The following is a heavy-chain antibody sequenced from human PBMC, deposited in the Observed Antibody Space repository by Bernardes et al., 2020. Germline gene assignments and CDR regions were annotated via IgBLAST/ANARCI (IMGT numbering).Heavy chain of an antibody. CDR2: ISAYNGNT. V-gene: IGHV1-18*01. J-gene: IGHJ4*02. CDR1: GYTFTSYG. Sequence: AAVKVSCKASGYTFTSYGISWVRQAPGQGLEWMGWISAYNGNTNYAQKLQGRVTMTTDTSTSTAYMELRSLRSDDTAVYYCARAHIVVVVAATDFDYWGQGTLVTVSS. CDR3: ARAHIVVVVAATDFDY. D-gene: IGHD2-15*01.